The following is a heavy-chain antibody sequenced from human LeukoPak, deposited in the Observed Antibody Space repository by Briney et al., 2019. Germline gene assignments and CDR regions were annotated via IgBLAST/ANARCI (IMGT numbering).Heavy chain of an antibody. J-gene: IGHJ4*02. Sequence: GRSLRLSCAASGFTFSSYGMHWVRQAPGKGLEWVSVIYSGGSTYYADPEKGRFTISRDNSKNTLYLQMNSLRAEDTAVYYCAKASAYCGGDCYSLVSFDYWGQGTLVTVSS. CDR2: IYSGGST. CDR3: AKASAYCGGDCYSLVSFDY. D-gene: IGHD2-21*02. V-gene: IGHV3-23*03. CDR1: GFTFSSYG.